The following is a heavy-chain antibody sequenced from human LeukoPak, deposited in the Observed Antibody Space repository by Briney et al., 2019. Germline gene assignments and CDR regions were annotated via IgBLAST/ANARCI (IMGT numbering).Heavy chain of an antibody. J-gene: IGHJ6*02. CDR1: GGSISSYY. D-gene: IGHD1-20*01. CDR2: IYYSGST. V-gene: IGHV4-59*01. Sequence: PSETLSLTCTVSGGSISSYYWSWIRQPPGKGLEWIGYIYYSGSTNYNPSLKSRVTISVDTSKNQFSLKLSSVTAADTAVYYCARDRITGALFDYYYGMDVWGQGTTVTVSS. CDR3: ARDRITGALFDYYYGMDV.